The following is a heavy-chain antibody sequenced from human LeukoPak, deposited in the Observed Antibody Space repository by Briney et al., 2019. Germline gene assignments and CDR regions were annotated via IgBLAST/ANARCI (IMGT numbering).Heavy chain of an antibody. CDR2: ISTSSSYI. D-gene: IGHD6-13*01. J-gene: IGHJ5*02. V-gene: IGHV3-21*01. CDR1: GYTFSSYS. CDR3: ARDRSNIAAADGWFDP. Sequence: GGSLRLSCAASGYTFSSYSMNWVRQAPGKGLEWVSSISTSSSYIYYADSVKGRFTISRDNAKNSLYLQMNSLRAEDTAVYYCARDRSNIAAADGWFDPWGQGTLVTVSS.